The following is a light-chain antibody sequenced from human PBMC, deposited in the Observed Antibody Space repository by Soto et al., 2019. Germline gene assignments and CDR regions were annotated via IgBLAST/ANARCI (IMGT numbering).Light chain of an antibody. Sequence: DIQMTQSPSTLSASVGDRLTITYRASQSISSWLAWYQQKPGKAPKLLIYKASSLESGVPSRFSGSGSGTEFTLTISSLQPDDFATYYCQQYNSVSLLTFGGGTKVEIK. CDR3: QQYNSVSLLT. CDR1: QSISSW. V-gene: IGKV1-5*03. J-gene: IGKJ4*01. CDR2: KAS.